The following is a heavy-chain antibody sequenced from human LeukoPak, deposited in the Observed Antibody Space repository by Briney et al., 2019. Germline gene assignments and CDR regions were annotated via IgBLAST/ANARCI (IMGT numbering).Heavy chain of an antibody. CDR1: GGXXSSYY. V-gene: IGHV4-59*01. D-gene: IGHD6-13*01. Sequence: XXLSLXXXXSGGXXSSYYWSWIRQPPGKGLEWIGYIYYSGTTNYNPSLKSRVTISVDTSKNQFSLKLSSVTAADTAVYYCARGVYIAAAQYGYWGQGTLVTVSS. J-gene: IGHJ4*02. CDR3: ARGVYIAAAQYGY. CDR2: IYYSGTT.